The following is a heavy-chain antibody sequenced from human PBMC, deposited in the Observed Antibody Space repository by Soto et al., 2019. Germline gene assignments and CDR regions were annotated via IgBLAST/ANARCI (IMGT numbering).Heavy chain of an antibody. CDR1: GYTFTGYY. J-gene: IGHJ6*02. CDR3: ARDSQHCISTSCRGYYYGMDV. Sequence: QVQLVQSGAEVKKPGASVKVSCKASGYTFTGYYMHWVRQAPGQGLEWMGWINPNSGGTNYAQKFQGWVTMTRDTSIRTAYMELSRLRSDDTAVYYCARDSQHCISTSCRGYYYGMDVWGQGTTVTVSS. CDR2: INPNSGGT. D-gene: IGHD2-2*01. V-gene: IGHV1-2*04.